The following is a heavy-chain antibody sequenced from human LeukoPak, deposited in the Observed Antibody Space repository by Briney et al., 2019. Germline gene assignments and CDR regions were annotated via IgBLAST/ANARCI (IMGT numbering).Heavy chain of an antibody. CDR2: INPSGGST. V-gene: IGHV1-46*01. D-gene: IGHD4-17*01. CDR1: GYTFTGYY. J-gene: IGHJ4*02. Sequence: ASVKVSCKASGYTFTGYYMHWARQAPGQGLEWMGIINPSGGSTSYAQKFQGRVTLTRDTSTSTVYMELSSLRSEDTAVYYCARDQTYGDYGGIPDYWGQGTLVTVSS. CDR3: ARDQTYGDYGGIPDY.